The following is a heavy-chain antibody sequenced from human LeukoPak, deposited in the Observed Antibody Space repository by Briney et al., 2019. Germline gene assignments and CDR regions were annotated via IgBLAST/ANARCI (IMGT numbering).Heavy chain of an antibody. CDR2: INSDGSTK. V-gene: IGHV3-74*01. CDR3: ARGRYSSGWEDY. D-gene: IGHD6-19*01. J-gene: IGHJ4*02. CDR1: GFTFSSYW. Sequence: GGSLRLSCAASGFTFSSYWMHWVRQAPGKGLVWVSRINSDGSTKSYADSVKGRFTISRDNAKNTLYLQMNSLRAEDTAVSYCARGRYSSGWEDYWGQGTLVTVSS.